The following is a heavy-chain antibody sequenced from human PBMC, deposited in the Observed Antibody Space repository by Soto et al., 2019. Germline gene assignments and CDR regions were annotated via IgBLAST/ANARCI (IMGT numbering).Heavy chain of an antibody. CDR3: AKAAVAGTRVPFDY. J-gene: IGHJ4*02. CDR1: GFTFSNYA. D-gene: IGHD6-19*01. CDR2: ISGSGGST. Sequence: EVQLLESGGGLVQPGGSLRLSCAASGFTFSNYAMSWVRQAPGKGLEWVSSISGSGGSTYYADSVKGRFTISRDNSKNTLYLQMNSSRADDTAIYYCAKAAVAGTRVPFDYWGQGTLVTVSS. V-gene: IGHV3-23*01.